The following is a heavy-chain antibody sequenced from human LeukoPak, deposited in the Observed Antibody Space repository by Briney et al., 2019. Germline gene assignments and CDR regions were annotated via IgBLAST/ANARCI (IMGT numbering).Heavy chain of an antibody. V-gene: IGHV3-74*01. D-gene: IGHD6-6*01. CDR3: ARVSPRSIAARRDD. Sequence: GGSLRLSCAASGFTFSSYWMHWVRQAPGKGLVWVSRINSDGSSTSYADSVKGRFTTSRDKAKTTLYLQINSLRAEGTAVYYCARVSPRSIAARRDDWGQGTLVTV. CDR1: GFTFSSYW. J-gene: IGHJ4*02. CDR2: INSDGSST.